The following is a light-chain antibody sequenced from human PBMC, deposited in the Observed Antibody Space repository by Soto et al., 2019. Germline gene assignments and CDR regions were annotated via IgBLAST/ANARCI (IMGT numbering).Light chain of an antibody. V-gene: IGLV2-14*01. J-gene: IGLJ1*01. CDR3: SSYTSSSTLV. CDR1: SSDVGGYNY. CDR2: EVS. Sequence: QSALTQPASVSGSPGQSITISCTGTSSDVGGYNYVSWYQQHPGKPPKLMIYEVSNRPSGVANRFSGSKSGNAAFLTSSGLQAEDEADYYCSSYTSSSTLVFGTGTKVTVL.